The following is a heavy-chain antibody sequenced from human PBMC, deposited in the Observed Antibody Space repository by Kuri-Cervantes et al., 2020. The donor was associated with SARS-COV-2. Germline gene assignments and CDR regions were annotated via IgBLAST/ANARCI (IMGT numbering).Heavy chain of an antibody. J-gene: IGHJ6*02. CDR2: IIPIFGTA. CDR1: GGTFSSYA. D-gene: IGHD6-19*01. CDR3: ARDSGWLNYYYYYGMDV. Sequence: SVKVSCKASGGTFSSYAISWVRQAPGQGLEWMGGIIPIFGTANYAQKFQGRVTITADKSTSTAYMELSSLRSEDTAVYYCARDSGWLNYYYYYGMDVWGQGTTVTDSS. V-gene: IGHV1-69*06.